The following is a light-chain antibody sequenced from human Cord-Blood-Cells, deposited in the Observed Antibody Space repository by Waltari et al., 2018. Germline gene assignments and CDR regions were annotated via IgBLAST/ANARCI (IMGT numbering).Light chain of an antibody. V-gene: IGKV1-8*01. CDR2: DAS. Sequence: ALRITQSPSSLSASTGDRVTITCRASQGISSYLAWYQQKPGKAPKLLIYDASTVQSGVPSMCSGSGSGTDFTLTISCLQSEDFATYCCQQYYSYPRTFGQGTKVEIK. CDR1: QGISSY. CDR3: QQYYSYPRT. J-gene: IGKJ1*01.